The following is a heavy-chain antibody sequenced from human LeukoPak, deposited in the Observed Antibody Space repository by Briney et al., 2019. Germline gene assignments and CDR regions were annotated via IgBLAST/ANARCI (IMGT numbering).Heavy chain of an antibody. D-gene: IGHD3-16*02. Sequence: GASVKVSCKASGYSFTSYYMHWVRQAPGQGLEWMGWINPNSGGTNYAQKLQGRVTMTTDTSTSTAYMELRSLRSDDTAVYYCARGVRWRAIGIDYWGQGTLVTVSS. CDR1: GYSFTSYY. V-gene: IGHV1-2*02. CDR3: ARGVRWRAIGIDY. J-gene: IGHJ4*02. CDR2: INPNSGGT.